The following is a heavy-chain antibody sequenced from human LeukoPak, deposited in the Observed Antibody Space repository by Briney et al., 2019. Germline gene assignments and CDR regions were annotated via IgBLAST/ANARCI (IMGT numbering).Heavy chain of an antibody. CDR1: GGSISSYY. CDR2: IYTSGST. Sequence: SETLSLTCTVSGGSISSYYWSWIRQPAGKGLEWIGRIYTSGSTNYNPSLKSRVTMSVDTPKNQFSLTLSSVTAADTAVYYCARDRYYYGSGSYTFDYWGQGSLVTVSS. J-gene: IGHJ4*02. D-gene: IGHD3-10*01. V-gene: IGHV4-4*07. CDR3: ARDRYYYGSGSYTFDY.